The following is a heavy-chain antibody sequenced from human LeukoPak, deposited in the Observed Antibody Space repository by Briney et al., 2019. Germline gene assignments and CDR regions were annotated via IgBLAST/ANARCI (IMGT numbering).Heavy chain of an antibody. D-gene: IGHD3-3*01. J-gene: IGHJ4*02. Sequence: GGSLRLSCTASGFTFSSYDMSWVRQAPGEGLEWVSAISGGGGSTYYEDSVKGRYTISRDNSKNALYLQVNSLRAGDTAVYYCVFQRGYFDLDYGVQGTLVTVPS. CDR1: GFTFSSYD. CDR3: VFQRGYFDLDY. CDR2: ISGGGGST. V-gene: IGHV3-23*01.